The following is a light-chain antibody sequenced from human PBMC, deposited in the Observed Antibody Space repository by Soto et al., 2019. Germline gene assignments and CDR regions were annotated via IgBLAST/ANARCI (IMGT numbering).Light chain of an antibody. V-gene: IGKV3-20*01. CDR1: QSARSNY. CDR3: QQYDSSST. CDR2: GTS. J-gene: IGKJ3*01. Sequence: EIVLPQSPGTLSLSPRERATLSCRASQSARSNYLAWYQQQPGQAPRLLIYGTSARAAGIPDRFSGSGSATYFTLTISRLEPEDLQVYYCQQYDSSSTSGTGTKVEIK.